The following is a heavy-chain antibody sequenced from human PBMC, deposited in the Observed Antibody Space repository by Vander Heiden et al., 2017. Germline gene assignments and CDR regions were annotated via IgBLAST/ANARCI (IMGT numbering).Heavy chain of an antibody. V-gene: IGHV3-21*01. Sequence: EVQLVESGGGLVKPGGSLRLSCAASGFPFSRYSMNWVRQAPGKGLEWVSSISSSSSYIYYADSVKGRFTISRDNAKNSLYLQMNSLRAEDTAVYYCATSPLTDYYGSGSYFFDYWGQGTLVTVSS. J-gene: IGHJ4*02. D-gene: IGHD3-10*01. CDR3: ATSPLTDYYGSGSYFFDY. CDR1: GFPFSRYS. CDR2: ISSSSSYI.